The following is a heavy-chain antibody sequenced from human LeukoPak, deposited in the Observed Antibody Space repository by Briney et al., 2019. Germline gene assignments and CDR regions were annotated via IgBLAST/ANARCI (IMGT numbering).Heavy chain of an antibody. CDR3: ARARHGYIYGYRPNELGHFFDY. CDR1: GGSISRSGYY. D-gene: IGHD5-18*01. V-gene: IGHV4-39*07. Sequence: SETLSLTCTVSGGSISRSGYYWGWIRQTPGKGLEWIGSIYYSGSTYYKSSLKSRVTISLDTSKNQFSLKLSSVTAADTAVYYCARARHGYIYGYRPNELGHFFDYWGQGTLVTVSS. CDR2: IYYSGST. J-gene: IGHJ4*02.